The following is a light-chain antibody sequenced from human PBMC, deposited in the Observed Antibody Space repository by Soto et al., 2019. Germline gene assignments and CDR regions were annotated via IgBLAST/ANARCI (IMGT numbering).Light chain of an antibody. Sequence: DIQMTQSPSSVSASVGDIVKITGRASQDINSRLAWYQQKPGKPPKLLIYFTFNLESGAPSRFIGSGSGTDFTLTITSLQPEDFATYYCQQADSLPRTFGGGTKVDIK. CDR2: FTF. V-gene: IGKV1-12*01. J-gene: IGKJ4*01. CDR1: QDINSR. CDR3: QQADSLPRT.